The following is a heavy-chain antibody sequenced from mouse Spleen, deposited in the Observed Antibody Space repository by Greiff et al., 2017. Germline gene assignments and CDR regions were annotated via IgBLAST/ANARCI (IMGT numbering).Heavy chain of an antibody. Sequence: ESGPGLVKPSQSLSLTCSVTGYSITSGYYWKWIRQFPGNKLEWMGYISYDGSNNYNPSLKNRISITRDTSKNQFFLKLNSVTTEDTATYYCAHYYGSSTRYFDVWGAGTTVTVSS. CDR3: AHYYGSSTRYFDV. CDR1: GYSITSGYY. V-gene: IGHV3-6*02. D-gene: IGHD1-1*01. J-gene: IGHJ1*01. CDR2: ISYDGSN.